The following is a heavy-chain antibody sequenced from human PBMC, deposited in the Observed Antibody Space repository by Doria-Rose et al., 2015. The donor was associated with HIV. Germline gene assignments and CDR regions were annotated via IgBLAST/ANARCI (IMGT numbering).Heavy chain of an antibody. Sequence: QVTLKESGPVLVKPTETLTLTRTVSGVSLSSPGMGVSWIRQPPGKALEWLANTFSDDERSYKTSLKSRLTISRGTSKSQVVLTMTDMDPVDTATYYCARIKSSRWYHKYYFDFWGQGTLVIASA. CDR3: ARIKSSRWYHKYYFDF. CDR2: TFSDDER. V-gene: IGHV2-26*01. D-gene: IGHD6-13*01. J-gene: IGHJ4*02. CDR1: GVSLSSPGMG.